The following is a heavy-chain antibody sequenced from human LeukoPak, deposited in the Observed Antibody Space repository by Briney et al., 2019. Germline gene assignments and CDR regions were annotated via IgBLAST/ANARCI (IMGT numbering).Heavy chain of an antibody. CDR1: GFTFSSYA. J-gene: IGHJ3*02. CDR3: AKDGPGSSSPMADDAFDI. CDR2: ISGSGGST. D-gene: IGHD5-24*01. V-gene: IGHV3-23*01. Sequence: GGSLRLSCAASGFTFSSYAMSWVRQAPGKGLEWVSAISGSGGSTYYAGSVKGRFTISRDNSKNTLYLQMNSLRAEDTAVYYCAKDGPGSSSPMADDAFDIWGQGTMVTVSS.